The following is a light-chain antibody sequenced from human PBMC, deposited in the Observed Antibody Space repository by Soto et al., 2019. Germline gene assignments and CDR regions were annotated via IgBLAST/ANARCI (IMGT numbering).Light chain of an antibody. V-gene: IGKV1-5*01. CDR1: QSINIW. Sequence: DVQMSQHTCTLSAWGRFVISLXVRASQSINIWLAWFQQKPGKAPKLLISDVSSLESGVPSRFSGSGFGTEFSLTISSLQSDAVATYYCQQYNSYWTFGQGTKVDIK. CDR3: QQYNSYWT. CDR2: DVS. J-gene: IGKJ1*01.